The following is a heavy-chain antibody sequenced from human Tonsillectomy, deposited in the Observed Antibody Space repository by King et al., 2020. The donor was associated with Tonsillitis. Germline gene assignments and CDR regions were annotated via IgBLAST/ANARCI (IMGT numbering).Heavy chain of an antibody. D-gene: IGHD3-16*02. V-gene: IGHV3-9*01. CDR3: AKDYRSVPRGGCYPAYAFDI. CDR1: GFTFNNYA. J-gene: IGHJ3*02. Sequence: VQLVESGGGLVQPGRSLRLSCAASGFTFNNYAMHWVRQAPGKGLEWVSAISWNSGRIDYVDSVKGRFTISRDNAKNSLYLQMNSLRVDDTALYYCAKDYRSVPRGGCYPAYAFDIWGQGTMVTVSS. CDR2: ISWNSGRI.